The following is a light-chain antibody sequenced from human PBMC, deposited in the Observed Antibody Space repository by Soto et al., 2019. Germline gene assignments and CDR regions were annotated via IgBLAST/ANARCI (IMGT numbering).Light chain of an antibody. V-gene: IGLV2-11*01. CDR3: CSLAGSYTVI. CDR2: DVS. J-gene: IGLJ2*01. CDR1: SSDVGAYNY. Sequence: QSALTQPPSVSGSPRQSVSISCTRSSSDVGAYNYVSWYQQHPGEAPKLMIYDVSRRPSGVPDRFSGSKSGNTASLTISGLQAEDEADYYCCSLAGSYTVIFGGGTQLTVL.